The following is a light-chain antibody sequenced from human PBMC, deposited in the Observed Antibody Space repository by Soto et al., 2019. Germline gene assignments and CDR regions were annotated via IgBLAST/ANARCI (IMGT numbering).Light chain of an antibody. J-gene: IGKJ2*01. CDR1: QSVNNN. CDR2: GAS. V-gene: IGKV3-15*01. Sequence: EIILTQSPASLSVSPGERATLSCRASQSVNNNLAWYQQKPGQAPRLLIYGASTRATGIPGRFRGSGSGTEFTLTITSLQSEDFAVYCCQQYNNVPPDTFGQGTKLEIK. CDR3: QQYNNVPPDT.